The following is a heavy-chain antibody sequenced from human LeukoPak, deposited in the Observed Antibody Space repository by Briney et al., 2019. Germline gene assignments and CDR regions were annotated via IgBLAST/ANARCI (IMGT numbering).Heavy chain of an antibody. D-gene: IGHD3-16*01. CDR1: GFTFSDSW. CDR3: ATYTHWVAGDV. J-gene: IGHJ6*02. Sequence: GGSLRLSCGASGFTFSDSWMSWVRQAPGKGLEWVANMNQDGSEKDYVDSVKGRFTISIDNARNSLYLQMSSLRAEDPAVYYCATYTHWVAGDVWGQGTTVTVSS. V-gene: IGHV3-7*01. CDR2: MNQDGSEK.